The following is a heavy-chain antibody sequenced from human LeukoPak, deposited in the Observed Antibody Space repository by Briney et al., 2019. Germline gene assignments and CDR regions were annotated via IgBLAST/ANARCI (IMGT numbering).Heavy chain of an antibody. Sequence: PSETLSLTCAVSGGSLSGFHWAWIRQSPEKGLEWIGEINHSGSYTNNPSLKSRVTISVATPRNQVFMELTSVTAADTAVYYCARGSYDGDYNGGFYYFDLWGQGPLVTVSS. CDR3: ARGSYDGDYNGGFYYFDL. J-gene: IGHJ4*02. D-gene: IGHD4-17*01. CDR1: GGSLSGFH. CDR2: INHSGSY. V-gene: IGHV4-34*01.